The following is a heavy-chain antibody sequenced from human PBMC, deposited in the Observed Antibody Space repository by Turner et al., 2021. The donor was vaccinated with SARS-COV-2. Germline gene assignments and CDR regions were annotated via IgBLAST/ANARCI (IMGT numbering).Heavy chain of an antibody. V-gene: IGHV3-33*01. Sequence: QVQLVESGGGVVQPGRSLSLSCEASGFTFSNHGMHWARQAPGKGLEWVTIIWNDGSNKYYTDSVRGRFTISRDNSKNTLYLQMNSLRAEDTSVYYCARGCGGSSGCFLIDYWGQGTLGTVSS. CDR1: GFTFSNHG. CDR2: IWNDGSNK. CDR3: ARGCGGSSGCFLIDY. D-gene: IGHD6-19*01. J-gene: IGHJ4*02.